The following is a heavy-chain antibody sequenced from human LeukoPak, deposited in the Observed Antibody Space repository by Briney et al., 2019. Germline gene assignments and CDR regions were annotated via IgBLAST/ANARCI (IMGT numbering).Heavy chain of an antibody. CDR1: GFTFSSYG. D-gene: IGHD5-18*01. Sequence: GGSLRLSCGASGFTFSSYGMHCVRQAPGKGLEGVAVISYDGSNKYYADSVKGRFTISRDNSKNTLYLQMNSLRAEDTAVYYCAKVRDTTDKRRYYYYGMDVWGKGNTVTVSS. J-gene: IGHJ6*04. CDR2: ISYDGSNK. CDR3: AKVRDTTDKRRYYYYGMDV. V-gene: IGHV3-30*18.